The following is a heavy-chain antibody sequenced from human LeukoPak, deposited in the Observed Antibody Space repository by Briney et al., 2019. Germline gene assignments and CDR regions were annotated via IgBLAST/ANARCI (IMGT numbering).Heavy chain of an antibody. CDR1: GFTFSDYY. CDR2: ISSSGSTI. V-gene: IGHV3-11*01. CDR3: ARDNSYYDILTGHTPGDY. J-gene: IGHJ4*02. Sequence: GGSLRLSCAASGFTFSDYYMSWIRQAPGKGLEWVSYISSSGSTIYYADSVKGRFTISRDNAKNSLYLQMNSLRAEDTAVYYCARDNSYYDILTGHTPGDYWGQGTLVTVSS. D-gene: IGHD3-9*01.